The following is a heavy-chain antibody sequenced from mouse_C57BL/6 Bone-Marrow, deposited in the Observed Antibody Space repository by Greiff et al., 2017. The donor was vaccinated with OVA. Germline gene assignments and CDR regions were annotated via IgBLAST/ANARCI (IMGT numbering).Heavy chain of an antibody. CDR3: ARGTRRAY. V-gene: IGHV1-59*01. CDR2: IDPSDSYT. D-gene: IGHD3-1*01. J-gene: IGHJ4*01. Sequence: QVQLQQPGAELVRPGTSVKLSCKASGYTFTSYWMHWVKQRPGQGLEWIGVIDPSDSYTNYNQKFKGKATLTVDTSSSTAYMQLSSLTSEDSAVYYCARGTRRAYWGQGTSVTVSS. CDR1: GYTFTSYW.